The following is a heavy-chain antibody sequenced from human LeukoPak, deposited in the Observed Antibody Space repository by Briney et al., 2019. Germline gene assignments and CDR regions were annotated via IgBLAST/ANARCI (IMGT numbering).Heavy chain of an antibody. D-gene: IGHD3-9*01. CDR1: GGSISSGDYY. J-gene: IGHJ3*02. V-gene: IGHV4-30-4*01. CDR2: IYYSGST. Sequence: PSQTLSLTCTVSGGSISSGDYYWSWIRQPPGKGLEWIGYIYYSGSTYYNPSLKSRVTISVDTSKNQFSLKLSSVTAADTAVYYCARGDILTGLQNAFDIWGQGTMVTVSS. CDR3: ARGDILTGLQNAFDI.